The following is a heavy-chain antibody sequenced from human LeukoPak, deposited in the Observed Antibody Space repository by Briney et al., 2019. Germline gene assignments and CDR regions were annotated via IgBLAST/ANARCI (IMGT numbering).Heavy chain of an antibody. J-gene: IGHJ4*02. CDR2: INPNSGGT. V-gene: IGHV1-2*02. Sequence: ASVKVSCKASGGTFSSYAISWVRQAPGQGLEWMGWINPNSGGTNYAQKFQGRVTMTRDTSISTAYMELSRLRSDDTAVYYCARDRNMVRGVIIGYLGYWGQGTLVTVSS. CDR3: ARDRNMVRGVIIGYLGY. D-gene: IGHD3-10*01. CDR1: GGTFSSYA.